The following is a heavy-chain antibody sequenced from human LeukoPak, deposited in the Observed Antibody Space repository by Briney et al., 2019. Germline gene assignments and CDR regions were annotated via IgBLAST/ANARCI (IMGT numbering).Heavy chain of an antibody. D-gene: IGHD1-26*01. J-gene: IGHJ4*02. CDR1: GFTFSSYA. CDR2: MSSNGGTT. CDR3: ARVGDVGPFDY. V-gene: IGHV3-64*01. Sequence: GGSLRLSCAASGFTFSSYAMHWVRQAPGKGLEYVSAMSSNGGTTDYANSVKGRFTISRDNSKNTLYLQMSSLRDEDMAVYYCARVGDVGPFDYWGQGTLVTVSS.